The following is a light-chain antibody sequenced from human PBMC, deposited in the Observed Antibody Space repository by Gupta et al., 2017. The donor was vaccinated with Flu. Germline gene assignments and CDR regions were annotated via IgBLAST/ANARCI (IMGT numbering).Light chain of an antibody. Sequence: SVLTQPPSASATPGQRVTFSCPGSNSNIGNNYVYWYQQFPGTAPKVLIYRNDQRPSGVPGRFSGSKSDTSASLAISGLRAEDEADYYCSAWDDSLSGWVFGGGTKLTVL. V-gene: IGLV1-47*01. CDR1: NSNIGNNY. CDR2: RND. CDR3: SAWDDSLSGWV. J-gene: IGLJ3*02.